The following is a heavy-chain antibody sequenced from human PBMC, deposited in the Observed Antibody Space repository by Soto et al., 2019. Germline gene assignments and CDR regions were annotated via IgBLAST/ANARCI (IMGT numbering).Heavy chain of an antibody. CDR3: ARDAGMVAAKRTLEPFDY. CDR1: GFTFSSYE. V-gene: IGHV3-48*03. D-gene: IGHD2-15*01. CDR2: ISSSGSTI. Sequence: EVQLVESGGGLVQPGGSLRLSCAASGFTFSSYEMNWVRQAPGKGLEWVSYISSSGSTIYYADSVKGRFTISRDNAKNSLYLQMNSLRAEDTAVYYCARDAGMVAAKRTLEPFDYWGQGTLVTVSS. J-gene: IGHJ4*02.